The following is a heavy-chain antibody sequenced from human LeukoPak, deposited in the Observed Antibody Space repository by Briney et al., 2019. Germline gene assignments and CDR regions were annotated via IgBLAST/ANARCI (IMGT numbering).Heavy chain of an antibody. D-gene: IGHD1-26*01. J-gene: IGHJ4*02. CDR1: GGSFSGYY. Sequence: SETLSLTCAVYGGSFSGYYWSWIRQHPGKGLEWIGYIYYSGSTYYNPSLKSRVTISVDTSKNQFSLKLSSVTAADTAVYYCAREAGATTSPFDYWGQGTLVTVSS. V-gene: IGHV4-31*11. CDR2: IYYSGST. CDR3: AREAGATTSPFDY.